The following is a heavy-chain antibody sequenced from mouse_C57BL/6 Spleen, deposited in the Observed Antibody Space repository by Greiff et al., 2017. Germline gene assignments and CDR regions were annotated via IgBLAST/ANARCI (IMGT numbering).Heavy chain of an antibody. Sequence: QVQLQQPGAELVKPGASVKVSCKASGYTFTSYWMHWVKQRPGQGLEWIGRIHPSDSDTNYNQKFKGKATLTVDKSSSTAYMQLSSLTSEDSAVYYWAIGEDYGGRGDWYFEGWGTGTTVTVSS. CDR3: AIGEDYGGRGDWYFEG. J-gene: IGHJ1*02. D-gene: IGHD2-4*01. V-gene: IGHV1-74*01. CDR2: IHPSDSDT. CDR1: GYTFTSYW.